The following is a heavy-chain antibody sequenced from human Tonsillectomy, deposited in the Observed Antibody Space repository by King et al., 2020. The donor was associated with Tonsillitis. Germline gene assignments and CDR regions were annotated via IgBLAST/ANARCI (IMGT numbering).Heavy chain of an antibody. J-gene: IGHJ6*03. CDR3: ARHSPYDILTGYLYYYYMDV. CDR2: IYPGDSDT. Sequence: EGQLVQSGAEVKKPGESLKISCKGSGYSFTSYCIGWVRQMPGKGLEWMGSIYPGDSDTIYSPSFQGQVTLQADKSISTAYLQWGSLKASDTAMYYCARHSPYDILTGYLYYYYMDVWGKGTTVTVSS. CDR1: GYSFTSYC. D-gene: IGHD3-9*01. V-gene: IGHV5-51*01.